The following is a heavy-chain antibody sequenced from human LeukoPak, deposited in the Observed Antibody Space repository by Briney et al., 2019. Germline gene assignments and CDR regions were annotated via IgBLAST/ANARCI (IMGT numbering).Heavy chain of an antibody. J-gene: IGHJ5*02. Sequence: GGSLRLSCAASGFPFSSYAMNWVRQAPGKGLEWVSAIRGSGGSTSYADSVKGRFTISRDNSKNTLYLQMNSLRAEDTAVYYCAKDPTEYSSSEGNWFDPWGQGTLVTVSS. V-gene: IGHV3-23*01. D-gene: IGHD6-6*01. CDR3: AKDPTEYSSSEGNWFDP. CDR1: GFPFSSYA. CDR2: IRGSGGST.